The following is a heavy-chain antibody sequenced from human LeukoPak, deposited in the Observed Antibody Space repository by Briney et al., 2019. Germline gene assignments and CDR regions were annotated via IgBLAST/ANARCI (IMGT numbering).Heavy chain of an antibody. CDR3: AREGAVVVVPAADNYYYYYGMDV. J-gene: IGHJ6*02. CDR2: ISAYNGNT. CDR1: GYTFTSYG. V-gene: IGHV1-18*01. Sequence: GASVKVSCKASGYTFTSYGISWVRQAPGQGLEWMGWISAYNGNTNYAQKLQGRVTMTTDTSTSTAYMELRSLRSDDAAEYYCAREGAVVVVPAADNYYYYYGMDVWGQGTTVTVSS. D-gene: IGHD2-2*01.